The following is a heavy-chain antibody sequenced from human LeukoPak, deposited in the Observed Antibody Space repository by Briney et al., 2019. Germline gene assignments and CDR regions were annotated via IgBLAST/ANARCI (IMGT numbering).Heavy chain of an antibody. CDR3: ARVFNYYDTSGYYT. CDR2: INPNSGGT. CDR1: GYTFTGYF. D-gene: IGHD3-22*01. Sequence: APVKVSCKASGYTFTGYFLHWVRQAPGQGLEWMGWINPNSGGTNFAQKFQGRVTMTRDTSISTAYMELSRLRSDDTAVYYCARVFNYYDTSGYYTWGQGTLVTASS. J-gene: IGHJ5*02. V-gene: IGHV1-2*02.